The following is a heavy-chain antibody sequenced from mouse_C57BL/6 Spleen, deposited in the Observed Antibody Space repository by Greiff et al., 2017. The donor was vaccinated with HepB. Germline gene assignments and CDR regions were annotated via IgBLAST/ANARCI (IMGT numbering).Heavy chain of an antibody. CDR1: GFTFSDYY. V-gene: IGHV5-16*01. CDR2: INYDGSST. Sequence: EVQVVESEGGLVQPGSSMKLSCTASGFTFSDYYMAWVRQVPEKGLEWVANINYDGSSTYYLDSLKSRFIISRDNAKNILYLQMSSLKSEDTATYYCARDRQYHAMDYWGQGTSVTVSS. D-gene: IGHD6-1*01. J-gene: IGHJ4*01. CDR3: ARDRQYHAMDY.